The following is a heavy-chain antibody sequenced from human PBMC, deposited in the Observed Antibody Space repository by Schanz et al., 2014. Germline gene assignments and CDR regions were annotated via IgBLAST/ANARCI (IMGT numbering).Heavy chain of an antibody. CDR2: IYYSGST. Sequence: QLQLQESGPGLVKPSETLSLTCTVSGDSISSSRYCWGWIRQPPGKGLEWIGSIYYSGSTNYKPSLKSRVTISADKSKTQLSLKLRSVTAADTAVYYCARRSVSPSGNSYGYVVAWFDPWGQGTLVTVSS. V-gene: IGHV4-39*07. J-gene: IGHJ5*02. CDR1: GDSISSSRYC. D-gene: IGHD5-18*01. CDR3: ARRSVSPSGNSYGYVVAWFDP.